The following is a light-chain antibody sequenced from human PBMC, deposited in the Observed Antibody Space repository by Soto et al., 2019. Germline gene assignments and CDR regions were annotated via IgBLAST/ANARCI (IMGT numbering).Light chain of an antibody. CDR1: SSDIGDYNY. CDR2: EVT. Sequence: QSVLTQPASVSGSRGQSITISCTGTSSDIGDYNYVSWYKQYPGKAPKLIIFEVTNRPAGISNRFSGSKSGNTASLTISGLPAEDEADYYCSSFTRGSTPCVFGSGTKCTVL. CDR3: SSFTRGSTPCV. J-gene: IGLJ1*01. V-gene: IGLV2-14*03.